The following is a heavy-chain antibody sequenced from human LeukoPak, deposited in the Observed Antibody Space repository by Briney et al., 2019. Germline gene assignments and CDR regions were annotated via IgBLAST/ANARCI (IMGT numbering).Heavy chain of an antibody. J-gene: IGHJ5*02. CDR2: INPNSGGT. CDR1: GYTFTGYY. V-gene: IGHV1-2*02. Sequence: ASVKVSCKASGYTFTGYYMHWVRQAPGQGLEWMGWINPNSGGTNYAQKFQGRVTMTRDTSISTAYMELSRLRSDYTAVYYCAREYYYDSSGYFNWFDPWGQGTLVTVSS. CDR3: AREYYYDSSGYFNWFDP. D-gene: IGHD3-22*01.